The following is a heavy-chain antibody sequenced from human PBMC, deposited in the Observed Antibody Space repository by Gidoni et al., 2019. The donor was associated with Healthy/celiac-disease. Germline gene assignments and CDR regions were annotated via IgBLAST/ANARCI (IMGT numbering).Heavy chain of an antibody. V-gene: IGHV4-34*01. D-gene: IGHD3-22*01. CDR3: ATLPSDYYDSSGYYYVPCDY. CDR2: INHSGST. J-gene: IGHJ4*02. CDR1: GGSFSGSY. Sequence: QVQLQQWGAGLLMPSETLSLTCAVHGGSFSGSYWCWIRQPPGKGLEWIGEINHSGSTNYNPSLKSRVTKSVDTSKNQFALKLSSVTAADTAVYYCATLPSDYYDSSGYYYVPCDYWGQGTLVTVSS.